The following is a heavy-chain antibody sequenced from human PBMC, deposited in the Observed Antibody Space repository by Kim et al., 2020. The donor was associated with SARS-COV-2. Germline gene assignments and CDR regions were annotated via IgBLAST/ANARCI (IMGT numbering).Heavy chain of an antibody. J-gene: IGHJ6*02. D-gene: IGHD3-3*01. V-gene: IGHV4-31*01. Sequence: SLKRPVTISVDTSKNQFSLKLSSVTAADTAVYYCARGITIFGVVTNGMDVWGQGTTVTVSS. CDR3: ARGITIFGVVTNGMDV.